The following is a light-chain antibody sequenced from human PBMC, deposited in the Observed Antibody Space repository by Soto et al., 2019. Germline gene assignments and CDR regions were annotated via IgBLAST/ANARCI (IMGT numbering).Light chain of an antibody. CDR3: CSYAGSYTHYV. Sequence: QSALTQPRSVSGSPGQSVTISCTGTSSDVGSYNYVSWYQQHPDKAPKLMIYDVSKRPSGVPDRFSGSKSGNTASLTISGLQAEDEADYYCCSYAGSYTHYVFGTGTKLTVL. CDR2: DVS. J-gene: IGLJ1*01. CDR1: SSDVGSYNY. V-gene: IGLV2-11*01.